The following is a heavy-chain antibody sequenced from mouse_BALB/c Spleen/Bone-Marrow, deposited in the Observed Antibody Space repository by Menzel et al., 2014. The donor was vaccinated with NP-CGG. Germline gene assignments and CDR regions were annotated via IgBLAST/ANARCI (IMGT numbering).Heavy chain of an antibody. D-gene: IGHD1-1*01. CDR1: GYTFSRYW. J-gene: IGHJ1*01. V-gene: IGHV1-9*01. CDR3: ARWGYGSSYVGYFDV. CDR2: ILPGSGST. Sequence: QVQLQQSGAELMKPGASVKISCKATGYTFSRYWIGWVKQRPGHGLEWIGEILPGSGSTNYNEKFKGKATFTADTSSNTAYMQLSSLTSEDSAVYYCARWGYGSSYVGYFDVWGAGTTVTVPS.